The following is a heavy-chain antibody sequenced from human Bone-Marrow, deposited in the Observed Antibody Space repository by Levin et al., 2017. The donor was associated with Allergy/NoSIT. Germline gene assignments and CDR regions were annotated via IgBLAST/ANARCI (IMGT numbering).Heavy chain of an antibody. CDR2: ISSSGSTI. D-gene: IGHD2-15*01. V-gene: IGHV3-11*01. CDR3: ARDSCSGGSCYPSAVDG. J-gene: IGHJ6*02. CDR1: GFTFSDYY. Sequence: GESLKISCAASGFTFSDYYMSWIRQAPGKGLEWVSYISSSGSTIYYADSVKGRFTISRDNAKNSLYLQMNSLRAEDTAVYYCARDSCSGGSCYPSAVDGWGQGTTVTVSS.